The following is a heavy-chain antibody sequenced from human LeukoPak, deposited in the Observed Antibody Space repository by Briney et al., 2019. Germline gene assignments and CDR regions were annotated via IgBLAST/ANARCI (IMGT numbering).Heavy chain of an antibody. J-gene: IGHJ4*02. CDR2: ISWNRGTI. CDR3: AKVGDGYNYGVYFDY. Sequence: GGSLRLSCAASGFTFDDNAMHWVRQAPGRGLEWVSGISWNRGTIGYADSVKGRFTISRDNAKNSLYLQMNSLGAEDTALYYCAKVGDGYNYGVYFDYWGQGTLVTVSS. D-gene: IGHD5-24*01. V-gene: IGHV3-9*01. CDR1: GFTFDDNA.